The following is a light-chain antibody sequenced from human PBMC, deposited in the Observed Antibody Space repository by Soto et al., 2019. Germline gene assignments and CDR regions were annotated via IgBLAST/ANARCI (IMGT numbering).Light chain of an antibody. CDR1: SSDVGAYNY. J-gene: IGLJ3*02. CDR3: SSFASSNTGV. Sequence: QSALTQPPSASGSPGQSVTISCTGTSSDVGAYNYVSWYQQHAGKPPKLVIYGVTKRPSGVPDRFSGSKSANTASLTVSGLQAEDEADYYCSSFASSNTGVFGGGTQLTVL. CDR2: GVT. V-gene: IGLV2-8*01.